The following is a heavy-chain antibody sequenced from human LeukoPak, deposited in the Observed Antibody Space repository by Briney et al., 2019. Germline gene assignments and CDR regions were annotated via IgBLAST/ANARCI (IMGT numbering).Heavy chain of an antibody. J-gene: IGHJ4*02. CDR2: ISGSASLT. V-gene: IGHV3-23*01. D-gene: IGHD6-13*01. Sequence: GGSLRLSCAASGFTFSSYAVSWVRQAPGKGLEWVSLISGSASLTYYADSVKGRFAISRDNSKNTVYLQMNSLRVEDTAVYHCAKKRIAAAGKNDFDYWGQGTLVTVSS. CDR1: GFTFSSYA. CDR3: AKKRIAAAGKNDFDY.